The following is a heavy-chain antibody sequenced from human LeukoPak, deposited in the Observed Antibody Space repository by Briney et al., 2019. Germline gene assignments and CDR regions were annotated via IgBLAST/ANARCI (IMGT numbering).Heavy chain of an antibody. CDR2: IIPIFGTA. Sequence: GASVKVSCKASGGTFSSYAISWLRQAPGQGLEWMGRIIPIFGTANYAQKFQGRVTITTDESTSTAYMELSSLRSEDTAVYYCARDSILGGWILNYNWFDPWGQGTLVTVSS. J-gene: IGHJ5*02. V-gene: IGHV1-69*05. D-gene: IGHD6-19*01. CDR1: GGTFSSYA. CDR3: ARDSILGGWILNYNWFDP.